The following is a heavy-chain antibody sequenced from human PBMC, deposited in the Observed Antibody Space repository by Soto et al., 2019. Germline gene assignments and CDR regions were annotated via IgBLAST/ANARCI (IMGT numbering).Heavy chain of an antibody. D-gene: IGHD2-2*01. Sequence: EVQLVESGGGLVQPGGSLRLSCAASGFTFSDHYMDWVRQAPGKGLEWVGRIRNKANSYTTTYAASVKGRFTISRDDSKSSLYLQMNSLKTEDTAVYSCARVSLCGTRCRGRAFDIWCHGTMVTVSS. CDR2: IRNKANSYTT. J-gene: IGHJ3*02. CDR3: ARVSLCGTRCRGRAFDI. V-gene: IGHV3-72*01. CDR1: GFTFSDHY.